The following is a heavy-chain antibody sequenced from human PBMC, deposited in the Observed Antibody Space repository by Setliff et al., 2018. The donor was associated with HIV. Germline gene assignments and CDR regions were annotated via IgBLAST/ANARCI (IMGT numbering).Heavy chain of an antibody. CDR3: ARGLTIFGVATPGIYSFMDV. CDR1: GVSITSHY. V-gene: IGHV4-59*11. Sequence: PSETLSLTCTVSGVSITSHYWSWIRQPPGTGLEWIGYIYYSGTTNYNPSLKSRVTISVDMSKNQVSLKLNSVTAADTAVYYCARGLTIFGVATPGIYSFMDVWGKGTTVTVSS. J-gene: IGHJ6*03. CDR2: IYYSGTT. D-gene: IGHD3-3*01.